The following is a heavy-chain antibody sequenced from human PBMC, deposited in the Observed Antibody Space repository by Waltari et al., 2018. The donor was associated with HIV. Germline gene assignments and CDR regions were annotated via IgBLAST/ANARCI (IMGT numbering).Heavy chain of an antibody. V-gene: IGHV3-7*01. CDR1: GFTFSAYW. Sequence: EVQLVESGGGLVQPGGSLRLSCAASGFTFSAYWMSWVRQAPGNGLGWVANIKQDGSEQYYVDSVKCRFTISRDDAKNSLYLQMNSLRADDTAVYYCARPQGGYSYGFNYWGQGTLVTVSS. J-gene: IGHJ4*02. CDR3: ARPQGGYSYGFNY. D-gene: IGHD5-18*01. CDR2: IKQDGSEQ.